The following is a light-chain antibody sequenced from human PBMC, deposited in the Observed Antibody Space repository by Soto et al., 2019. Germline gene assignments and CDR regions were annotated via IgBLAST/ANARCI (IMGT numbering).Light chain of an antibody. CDR3: QQRSNLPPT. V-gene: IGKV3-11*01. CDR2: DAS. Sequence: EIVLTQSPATLSLSPGERANLSYRASQFIDRYLAWYRQIPGQAPRLLIYDASNRATGIPDRFSGGGSGTDFTLTISSLEPEDFAVYYCQQRSNLPPTFGQGTRLEIK. CDR1: QFIDRY. J-gene: IGKJ5*01.